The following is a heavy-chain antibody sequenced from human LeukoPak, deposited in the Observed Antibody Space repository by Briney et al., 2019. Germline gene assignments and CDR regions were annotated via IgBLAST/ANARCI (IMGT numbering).Heavy chain of an antibody. CDR3: ARSSIRGYSGYDITEY. CDR1: GFTFDDYG. CDR2: LNWNGGST. J-gene: IGHJ4*02. D-gene: IGHD5-12*01. V-gene: IGHV3-20*04. Sequence: GGSLRLSCAASGFTFDDYGMSWVRQAPGKGLEWVSGLNWNGGSTAYADSVKGRFTISRDNAKNSLYLQMNSLRAEDTALYYCARSSIRGYSGYDITEYWGQGTLVTVSS.